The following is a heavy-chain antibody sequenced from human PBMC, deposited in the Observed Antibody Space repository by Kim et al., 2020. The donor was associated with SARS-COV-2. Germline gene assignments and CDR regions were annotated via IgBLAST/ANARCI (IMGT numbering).Heavy chain of an antibody. CDR2: ISGSGGST. D-gene: IGHD7-27*01. CDR3: AKGQGWGSRDYFDY. CDR1: GFSFNTFA. V-gene: IGHV3-23*01. Sequence: GGSLRLSCAASGFSFNTFAMSWVRQAPGKGLEWVSAISGSGGSTYYADSVKGRFTISRDNSKNTLFLQVSSLRADDTAVYYCAKGQGWGSRDYFDYWGQGTLVTVSS. J-gene: IGHJ4*02.